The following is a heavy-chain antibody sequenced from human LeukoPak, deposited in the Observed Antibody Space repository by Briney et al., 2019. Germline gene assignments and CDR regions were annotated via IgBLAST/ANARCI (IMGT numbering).Heavy chain of an antibody. V-gene: IGHV4-34*01. Sequence: SETLSLTCAVYGGSLSGYYWSWIRQPPGKGLEWIGEINHSGSTNYNPSLKSRVTISGDTSKNQFSLKLSSVTAADTAVYYCARRSIVVVPAANGGFDYWGQGTLVTVSS. CDR1: GGSLSGYY. D-gene: IGHD2-2*01. CDR3: ARRSIVVVPAANGGFDY. J-gene: IGHJ4*02. CDR2: INHSGST.